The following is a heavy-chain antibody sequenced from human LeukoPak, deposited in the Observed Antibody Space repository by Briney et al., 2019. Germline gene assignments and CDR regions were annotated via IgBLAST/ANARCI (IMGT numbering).Heavy chain of an antibody. CDR1: GFTFSSYG. CDR2: ISYDGGNK. Sequence: GGSLRLSCAASGFTFSSYGMHWVRQAPGKGLEWVAVISYDGGNKYYADSVKGRFTISRDNSKNTLYLQMNSLRAEDTAVYYCAKLTENDAFDIWGQGTMVTVSS. D-gene: IGHD3-9*01. J-gene: IGHJ3*02. V-gene: IGHV3-30*18. CDR3: AKLTENDAFDI.